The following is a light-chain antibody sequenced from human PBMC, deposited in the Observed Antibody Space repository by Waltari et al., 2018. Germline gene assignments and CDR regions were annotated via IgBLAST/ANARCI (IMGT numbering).Light chain of an antibody. CDR2: GAS. J-gene: IGKJ1*01. V-gene: IGKV3-15*01. CDR3: QQYNNWPPGT. CDR1: QTIGRS. Sequence: ETVVTQSPATLSVSPGERATLSCRTSQTIGRSLAWYQQKPDQAPRLVIYGASIRATGIPPRFSGSGSETEFALTISGLQSEDFAVYYCQQYNNWPPGTFGQGTKVEI.